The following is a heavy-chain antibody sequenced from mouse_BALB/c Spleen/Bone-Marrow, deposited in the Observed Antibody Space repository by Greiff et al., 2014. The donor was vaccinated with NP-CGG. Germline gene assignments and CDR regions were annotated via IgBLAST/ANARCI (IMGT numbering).Heavy chain of an antibody. Sequence: VQLQQSGAELVRPGTLVKLSCKASGFNIKDYYMHWVKQRPEQGLEWIGWIDPENGNTIYDPKFQGKASITADTSSNKAYLQLSSLTSEDTAVYYCADYGPYAMDYWGQGTSVTVSS. CDR1: GFNIKDYY. V-gene: IGHV14-1*02. D-gene: IGHD1-1*02. CDR2: IDPENGNT. J-gene: IGHJ4*01. CDR3: ADYGPYAMDY.